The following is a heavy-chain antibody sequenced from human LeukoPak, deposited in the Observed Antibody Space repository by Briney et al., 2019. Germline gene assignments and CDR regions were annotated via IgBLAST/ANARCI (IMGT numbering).Heavy chain of an antibody. Sequence: TGGSLRLSCAAFGITFSSYEMIWVRQAPGKGLEWISYISSNGSNTYYADSLKGRFTISRDNAKNSLYLQMNSLRAEDTAVYYCARGGQRWPIYYWGQGTLVTVSS. CDR3: ARGGQRWPIYY. CDR1: GITFSSYE. V-gene: IGHV3-48*03. J-gene: IGHJ4*02. CDR2: ISSNGSNT. D-gene: IGHD6-19*01.